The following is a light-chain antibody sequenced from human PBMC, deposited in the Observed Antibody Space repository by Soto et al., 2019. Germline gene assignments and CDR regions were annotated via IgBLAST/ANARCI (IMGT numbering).Light chain of an antibody. CDR1: QNINSY. V-gene: IGKV1-39*01. J-gene: IGKJ1*01. CDR3: LQTYSAPPGRT. CDR2: AAS. Sequence: DIQMTQSPSSLSASVGDRVTITCRASQNINSYLNWYQQKPGKAPKLLIYAASSLQRGVSSRFSGSGSGTDFTLTISSLQPEDFATYYCLQTYSAPPGRTFGQGTHVDIK.